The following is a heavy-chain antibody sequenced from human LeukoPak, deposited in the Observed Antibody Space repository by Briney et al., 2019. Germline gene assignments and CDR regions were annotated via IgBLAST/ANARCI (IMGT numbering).Heavy chain of an antibody. CDR1: GYTFTGYY. Sequence: ASVKVSCKASGYTFTGYYMHWVRQAPGQGLEWMGWINPNSGGTNYAQKFQGRVTMTRDTSISTVYMELSRLRSDDTAVYYCARVSRPYYDTSGRIFDYWGQGTLVTVSS. J-gene: IGHJ4*02. D-gene: IGHD3-22*01. CDR2: INPNSGGT. V-gene: IGHV1-2*02. CDR3: ARVSRPYYDTSGRIFDY.